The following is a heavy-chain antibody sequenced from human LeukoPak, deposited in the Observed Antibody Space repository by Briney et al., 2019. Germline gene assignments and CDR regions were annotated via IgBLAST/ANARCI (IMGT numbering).Heavy chain of an antibody. J-gene: IGHJ4*02. Sequence: PSETLSLTCTVSGVSMSAYQWSWVRQSPEKGLEWIGCINTKGETSYNPSLKSRVTTSVDTSKSQFSLRLTSVAAADTAVYYCATSNDAKIAPFDHWGQGAPVTVSS. CDR1: GVSMSAYQ. V-gene: IGHV4-4*09. CDR2: INTKGET. D-gene: IGHD2-21*01. CDR3: ATSNDAKIAPFDH.